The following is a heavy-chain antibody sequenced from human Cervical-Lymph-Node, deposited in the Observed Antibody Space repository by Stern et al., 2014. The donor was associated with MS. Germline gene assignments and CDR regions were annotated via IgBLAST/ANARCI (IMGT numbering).Heavy chain of an antibody. CDR2: IWYDGSNK. V-gene: IGHV3-33*01. Sequence: VQLVESGGGVVQPGRSLRLSCAASGFTFSVYGMHWVRQAPGKGLEWVAVIWYDGSNKYYADSVKGRFTISRDNSKNTLYLQMNSLRAEDTAVYYCARDGEWDLPNDFDYWGQGTLVTVSS. D-gene: IGHD1-26*01. CDR3: ARDGEWDLPNDFDY. CDR1: GFTFSVYG. J-gene: IGHJ4*02.